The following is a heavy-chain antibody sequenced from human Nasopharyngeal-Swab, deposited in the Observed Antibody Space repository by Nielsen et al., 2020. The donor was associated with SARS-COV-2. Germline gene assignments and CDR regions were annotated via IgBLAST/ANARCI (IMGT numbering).Heavy chain of an antibody. J-gene: IGHJ4*02. D-gene: IGHD1-14*01. CDR3: AKGRPGHYFDY. CDR1: GFTFSSNY. Sequence: GESLKISCAASGFTFSSNYMSWVRQAPGKGLEWVSVVYTSGDTYYAISVKGRFTISRDNSKNTLSLQLNSLRAEYTAVYYCAKGRPGHYFDYWGQGTLVTVSS. V-gene: IGHV3-53*01. CDR2: VYTSGDT.